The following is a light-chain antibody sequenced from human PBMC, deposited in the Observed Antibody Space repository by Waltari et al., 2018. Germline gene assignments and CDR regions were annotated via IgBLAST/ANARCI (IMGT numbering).Light chain of an antibody. V-gene: IGKV4-1*01. CDR2: WAS. CDR1: QTILYSSNNKNY. Sequence: DIVMTQSPDSLTVSLGERATVNCKPSQTILYSSNNKNYLAWYQQIPGQPPKLLIYWASTRESGVPTRFSGSGSGTDFTLTISSLQAEDVAVYYCQQYYSTPLTFGGGTRVEIK. CDR3: QQYYSTPLT. J-gene: IGKJ4*01.